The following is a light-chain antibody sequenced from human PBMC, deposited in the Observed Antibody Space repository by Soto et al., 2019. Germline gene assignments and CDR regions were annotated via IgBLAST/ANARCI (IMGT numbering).Light chain of an antibody. CDR1: QSISNY. CDR2: ASS. V-gene: IGKV1-39*01. CDR3: QQSYSTPRT. Sequence: DIQMTQSPSSLSASVGDRGTITCRASQSISNYLNWYQQKPGKAPKLLIYASSNLQSGVPSRFSGSGSGTDFTLTISSPQPEDFPTYYCQQSYSTPRTFGQGTKVEIK. J-gene: IGKJ1*01.